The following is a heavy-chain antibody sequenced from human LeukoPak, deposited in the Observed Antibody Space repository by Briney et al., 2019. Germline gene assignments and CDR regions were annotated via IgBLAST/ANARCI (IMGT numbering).Heavy chain of an antibody. D-gene: IGHD3-3*01. CDR1: GFTFSSYS. V-gene: IGHV3-21*01. CDR2: ISSSSSYI. Sequence: GGSLRLSCAASGFTFSSYSMNWFRQAPGKGLEWVSSISSSSSYIYYADSVKGRFTISRDNAKNSVYLQMNSLRAEDTAVYYCARETSCEYDFWSGYCRDYFDYWGQGTLVTVSS. J-gene: IGHJ4*02. CDR3: ARETSCEYDFWSGYCRDYFDY.